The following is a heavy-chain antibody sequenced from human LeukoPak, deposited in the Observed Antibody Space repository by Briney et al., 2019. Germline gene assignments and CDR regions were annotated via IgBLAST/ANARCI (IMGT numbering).Heavy chain of an antibody. Sequence: GASVKVSCKASGYTFTSYGISWVRQAPGQGLEWMGWISAYNGNTNYAQKLQGRVTMTTDTSTSTAYMELRSLRSDDTAVYYCARGPYYDFWSGYYSSNWFDPWGQGTLVTVSS. CDR2: ISAYNGNT. CDR3: ARGPYYDFWSGYYSSNWFDP. V-gene: IGHV1-18*01. D-gene: IGHD3-3*01. CDR1: GYTFTSYG. J-gene: IGHJ5*02.